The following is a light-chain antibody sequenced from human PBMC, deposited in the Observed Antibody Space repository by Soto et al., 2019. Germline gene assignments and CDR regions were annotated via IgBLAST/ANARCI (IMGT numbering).Light chain of an antibody. J-gene: IGLJ1*01. CDR2: RHD. V-gene: IGLV1-47*01. CDR3: SSYTSSSTLV. CDR1: SSNIGKNF. Sequence: QSVLIQPPSVSGTPGQKVTISCSGSSSNIGKNFVFWYQQVPGTTPRLLIYRHDQRPSGVPDRFSGSKSGNTASLTISGLQAEDEADYYCSSYTSSSTLVFGTGTKVTVL.